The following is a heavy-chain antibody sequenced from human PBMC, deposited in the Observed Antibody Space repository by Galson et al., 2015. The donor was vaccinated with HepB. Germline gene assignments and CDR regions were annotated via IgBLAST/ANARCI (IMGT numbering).Heavy chain of an antibody. Sequence: SLRLSCAASGFTLSSYGMHWVRQAPGKGLEWVAVISYDGSNKYYADSVKGRFTISRDNSKNTLYLQMNSLRAEDTAVYYCAKERDQLLHQLYYFDYWGQGTLVTVSS. V-gene: IGHV3-30*18. CDR1: GFTLSSYG. D-gene: IGHD2-2*01. CDR3: AKERDQLLHQLYYFDY. J-gene: IGHJ4*02. CDR2: ISYDGSNK.